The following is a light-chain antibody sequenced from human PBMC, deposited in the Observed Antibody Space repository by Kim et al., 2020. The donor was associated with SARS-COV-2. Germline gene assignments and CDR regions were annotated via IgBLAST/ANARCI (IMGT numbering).Light chain of an antibody. Sequence: EIVMTQSPATLSVSPGGRATLSCRASQSISNNLAWYQQKPGQAPRLLIYGASNRATGIPARFSGSGSGTEFTLTISSLQSEDFAVYYCEQYKDWPPHTFGQETKLDI. V-gene: IGKV3-15*01. CDR1: QSISNN. CDR3: EQYKDWPPHT. CDR2: GAS. J-gene: IGKJ2*01.